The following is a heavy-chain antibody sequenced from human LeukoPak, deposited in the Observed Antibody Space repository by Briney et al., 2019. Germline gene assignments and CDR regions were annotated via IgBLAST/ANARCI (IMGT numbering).Heavy chain of an antibody. Sequence: ASVKVSCKASGGTFSSYAISWVRQAPGQGLEWRGAIIPIFGTANYAQKFQGRVTITADESTSTAYMELSSLRSEDTAVYYCHYDSSGYLQPYYFDYWGQGTLVTVSS. CDR3: HYDSSGYLQPYYFDY. CDR1: GGTFSSYA. J-gene: IGHJ4*02. D-gene: IGHD3-22*01. V-gene: IGHV1-69*13. CDR2: IIPIFGTA.